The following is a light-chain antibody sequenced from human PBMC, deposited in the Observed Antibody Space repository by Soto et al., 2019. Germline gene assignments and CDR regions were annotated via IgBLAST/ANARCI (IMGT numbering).Light chain of an antibody. Sequence: QSALTQPASVSGSPGQSITISCTGTSSDIGTYNYVSWYQQNPDKAPKLMIYEVSHRPSWISNRFSGSKSGNTASLTISGLQGDDEADYYCSSYTTRSVWVFGGGTKLTVL. J-gene: IGLJ3*02. CDR1: SSDIGTYNY. V-gene: IGLV2-14*01. CDR3: SSYTTRSVWV. CDR2: EVS.